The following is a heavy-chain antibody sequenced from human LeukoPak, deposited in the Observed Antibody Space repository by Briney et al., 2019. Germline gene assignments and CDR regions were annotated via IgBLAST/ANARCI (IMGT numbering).Heavy chain of an antibody. CDR3: ARARVGALDY. V-gene: IGHV3-30-3*01. Sequence: QSGGSLRLSCAASGFTFGSYAMHWVRQAPGKGLEWVAVISYDGSNKYYADFVKGRFTISRDNSKNTLYLQMNSLRAEDTAVYYCARARVGALDYWGQGTLVTVSS. D-gene: IGHD1-26*01. CDR1: GFTFGSYA. CDR2: ISYDGSNK. J-gene: IGHJ4*02.